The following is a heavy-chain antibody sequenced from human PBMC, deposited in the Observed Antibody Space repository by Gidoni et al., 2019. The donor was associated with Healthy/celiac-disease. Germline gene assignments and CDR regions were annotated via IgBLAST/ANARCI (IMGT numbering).Heavy chain of an antibody. J-gene: IGHJ2*01. V-gene: IGHV4-39*01. CDR2: IYYSGST. CDR1: GGSISSSSYY. CDR3: ARTSRDYGDYPAYYWYFDL. Sequence: QLQLQESGPGLVKPSETLSLTCTVSGGSISSSSYYWGWIRQPPGKGLEWIGSIYYSGSTYYNPSLKSRVTISVDTSKNQFSLKLSSVTAADTAVYYCARTSRDYGDYPAYYWYFDLWGRGTLVTVSS. D-gene: IGHD4-17*01.